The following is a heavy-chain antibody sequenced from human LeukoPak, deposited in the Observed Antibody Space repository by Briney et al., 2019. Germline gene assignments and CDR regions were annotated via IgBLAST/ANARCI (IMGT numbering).Heavy chain of an antibody. V-gene: IGHV3-23*01. CDR2: ISTSGGST. J-gene: IGHJ2*01. Sequence: GGSLRLSCAASGFTFSSYAMSWVRQAPGKGLEWVSAISTSGGSTYYAGSVKGRFTISRDNSKNTMYLQMNSLRAEDTAIYYCAKDGLGGNYYWYFDVWGRGTLVTVSS. CDR3: AKDGLGGNYYWYFDV. CDR1: GFTFSSYA. D-gene: IGHD4-23*01.